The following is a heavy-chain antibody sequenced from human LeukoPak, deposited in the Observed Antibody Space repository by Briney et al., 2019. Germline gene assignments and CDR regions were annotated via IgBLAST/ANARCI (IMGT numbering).Heavy chain of an antibody. V-gene: IGHV3-30-3*01. CDR2: ISYDGSNK. CDR3: ARDRTIFGVVIAYYFDY. J-gene: IGHJ4*02. D-gene: IGHD3-3*01. Sequence: GGSLRLSCAASGFTFSSYTMHWVRQAPGKGLEWVAVISYDGSNKYYADSVKGRFTSSRDNSKDALYLQMNSLRAEDTAVYYCARDRTIFGVVIAYYFDYWGQGTLVTVSS. CDR1: GFTFSSYT.